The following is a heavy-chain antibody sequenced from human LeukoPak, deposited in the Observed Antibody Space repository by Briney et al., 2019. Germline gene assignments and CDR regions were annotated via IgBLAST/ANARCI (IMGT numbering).Heavy chain of an antibody. CDR2: INPSGGAT. CDR1: GYTFTSYS. J-gene: IGHJ4*02. Sequence: ASVKVSCKASGYTFTSYSVHWGRQAPGQGLEWMGIINPSGGATHHAQKFQGRVTMTRDTSTTTVDMELSSLSSEDTAVYYCARGITGTNFDYWGQGTLVTVFS. V-gene: IGHV1-46*01. D-gene: IGHD1-20*01. CDR3: ARGITGTNFDY.